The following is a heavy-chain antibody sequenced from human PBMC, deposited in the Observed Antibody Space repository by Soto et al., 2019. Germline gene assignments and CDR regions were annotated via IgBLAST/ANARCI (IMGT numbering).Heavy chain of an antibody. V-gene: IGHV4-34*01. J-gene: IGHJ6*03. CDR2: INHSGST. D-gene: IGHD2-15*01. Sequence: QVQLQQWGAGLLKPSETLSLTCAVYGGSFSGYYWSWIRQPPGKGLEWIGEINHSGSTNYNPSLKGRVNIAEDTSKNQFSLNLSSVPAADTAVDYCARGVVTWGFYYYYYMDVWGKGTTVTVSS. CDR1: GGSFSGYY. CDR3: ARGVVTWGFYYYYYMDV.